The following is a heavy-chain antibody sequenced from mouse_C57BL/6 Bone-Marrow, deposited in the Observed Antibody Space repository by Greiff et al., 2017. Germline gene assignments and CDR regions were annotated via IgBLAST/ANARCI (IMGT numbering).Heavy chain of an antibody. J-gene: IGHJ3*01. D-gene: IGHD2-4*01. Sequence: QVQLQQPGAELVMPGASVKLSCKASGYTFTSYWMHWVKQRPGQGLEWIGEIDPSDSYTNYNQKFKGKSTLTVDQSSSTAYMQLSSLTSEDSAVYYCARGDYDWFAYWGQGTLVTVSA. CDR2: IDPSDSYT. V-gene: IGHV1-69*01. CDR1: GYTFTSYW. CDR3: ARGDYDWFAY.